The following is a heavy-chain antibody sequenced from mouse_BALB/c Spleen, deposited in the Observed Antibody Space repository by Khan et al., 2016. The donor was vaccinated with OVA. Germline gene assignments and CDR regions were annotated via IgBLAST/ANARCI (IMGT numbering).Heavy chain of an antibody. D-gene: IGHD2-3*01. CDR3: ARSFDGYSSLYAMDY. CDR2: IWSDGST. CDR1: GFSLTSYG. Sequence: QVQLKESGPGLVAPSQSLSITCTVSGFSLTSYGVHWVRQPPGKGLEWLVVIWSDGSTNYNSVLKSRLSISKDNSKSQVFLKMNSLQTDDTAIYYCARSFDGYSSLYAMDYWGQGTSVTVSS. V-gene: IGHV2-6*02. J-gene: IGHJ4*01.